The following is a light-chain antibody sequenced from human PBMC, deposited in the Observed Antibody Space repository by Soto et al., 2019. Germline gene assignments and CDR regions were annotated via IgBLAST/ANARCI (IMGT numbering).Light chain of an antibody. Sequence: DIQMTQSPSTLSASVGDTVTITCRASQGISAWLAWYQHKPGKAPKLLIYDASSLESGVPSRFSGSGSGTKFTLTISSLQPDDFATYYCQQYNTYSFGQGTKVDIK. V-gene: IGKV1-5*01. CDR1: QGISAW. CDR3: QQYNTYS. J-gene: IGKJ1*01. CDR2: DAS.